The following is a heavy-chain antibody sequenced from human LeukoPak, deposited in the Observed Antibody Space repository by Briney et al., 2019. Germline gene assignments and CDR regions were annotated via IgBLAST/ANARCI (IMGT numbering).Heavy chain of an antibody. CDR2: ISAYNGNT. CDR3: ARDGDCSGGSCYLYGFDY. J-gene: IGHJ4*02. CDR1: GYTFTSYG. D-gene: IGHD2-15*01. Sequence: ASAKVSCKASGYTFTSYGISWVRQAPGQGLEWMGWISAYNGNTNYAQKLQGRVTMTTDTSTSTAYMELRSLRSDDTAVYYCARDGDCSGGSCYLYGFDYWGQGTLVTVSS. V-gene: IGHV1-18*01.